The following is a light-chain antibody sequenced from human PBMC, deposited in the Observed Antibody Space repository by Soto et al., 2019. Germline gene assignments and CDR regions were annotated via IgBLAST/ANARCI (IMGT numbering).Light chain of an antibody. CDR3: SSNAGSNSLV. CDR1: SSDVGDYNY. CDR2: EVS. Sequence: QSVLTQPPSASGTPGQSVTIPCTGTSSDVGDYNYVSWYQQHPVKAPKLVIYEVSRRPSGVPDRFSGSKSGNTASLTVSGLQAEDEADYYCSSNAGSNSLVFGGGTKVTVL. J-gene: IGLJ2*01. V-gene: IGLV2-8*01.